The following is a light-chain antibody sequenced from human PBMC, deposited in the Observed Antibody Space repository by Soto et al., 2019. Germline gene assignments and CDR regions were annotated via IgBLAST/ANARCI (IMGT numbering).Light chain of an antibody. V-gene: IGLV2-8*01. J-gene: IGLJ2*01. CDR1: SSDVGGYNY. Sequence: QSALTQPPSASGSPGQSVAISCTGTSSDVGGYNYVSWYQHHPGKAPKLMIYEVNKRHSGVPDRFSGSKSGNTASLTVSGLQAEDEADYYCSSHAGSKNIVFGGGTKLTVL. CDR2: EVN. CDR3: SSHAGSKNIV.